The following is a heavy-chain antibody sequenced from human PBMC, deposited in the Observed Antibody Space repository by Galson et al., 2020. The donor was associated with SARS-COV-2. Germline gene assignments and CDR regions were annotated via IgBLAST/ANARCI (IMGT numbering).Heavy chain of an antibody. CDR3: ARMGYYDSSGYFQGDPNWFDP. CDR2: IYPGDSDT. D-gene: IGHD3-22*01. CDR1: GYSFTSYW. Sequence: GESLKISCKGSGYSFTSYWIGWVRQMPGKGLEWMGIIYPGDSDTRYSPSFQGQVTISADKSISTAYLQWSSPKASDTAMYYCARMGYYDSSGYFQGDPNWFDPWGQGTLVTVSS. V-gene: IGHV5-51*01. J-gene: IGHJ5*02.